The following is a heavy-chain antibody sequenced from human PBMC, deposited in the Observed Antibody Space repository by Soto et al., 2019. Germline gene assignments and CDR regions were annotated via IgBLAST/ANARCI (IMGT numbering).Heavy chain of an antibody. CDR2: ISAYNANT. V-gene: IGHV1-18*01. D-gene: IGHD3-22*01. CDR3: ARDSGRVGTYYYYRSGSDDFDI. J-gene: IGHJ3*02. CDR1: GYTFTIYG. Sequence: ASVXVACKASGYTFTIYGSILFRPAPGQGLEWLGWISAYNANTNYAQKLQGRVTMTTDTSTSTDYMAMRSLRSDDTHVYYCARDSGRVGTYYYYRSGSDDFDIWGQWTIVNAS.